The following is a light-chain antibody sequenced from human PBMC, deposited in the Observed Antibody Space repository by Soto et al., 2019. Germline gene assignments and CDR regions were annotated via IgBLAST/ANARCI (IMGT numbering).Light chain of an antibody. J-gene: IGKJ4*01. CDR3: LQHNDYPFT. Sequence: DIQMTQSPSSLSTSGGDRVTITCRASQGIRSDLGWYQQKPGKAPKRLIYAASRLESGVPSRFSGSESGTEFTLTISSLQPEDFATYYCLQHNDYPFTFGGGTKVEIK. V-gene: IGKV1-17*01. CDR1: QGIRSD. CDR2: AAS.